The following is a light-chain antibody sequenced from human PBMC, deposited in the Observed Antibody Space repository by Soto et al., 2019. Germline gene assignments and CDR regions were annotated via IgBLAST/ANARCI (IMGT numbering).Light chain of an antibody. CDR3: SSYAGSNKWV. CDR2: EVV. CDR1: SSDVGRYNY. V-gene: IGLV2-8*01. Sequence: QSVLTQPPSASGSPGQSVTISCTGTSSDVGRYNYVSWYQQHPGKXXXXMISEVVKRPXXXXXRFXXXXXXXXXXLXXSGLQAEDEADYYCSSYAGSNKWVFGGGTKLTVL. J-gene: IGLJ3*02.